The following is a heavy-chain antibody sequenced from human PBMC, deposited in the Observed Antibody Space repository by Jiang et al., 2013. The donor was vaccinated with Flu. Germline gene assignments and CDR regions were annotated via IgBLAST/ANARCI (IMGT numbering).Heavy chain of an antibody. J-gene: IGHJ6*04. CDR2: IWYDGSNK. CDR1: GFTFSSYG. D-gene: IGHD3-10*01. CDR3: ARDRGGGSSFPGGMDV. Sequence: QLVESGGGVVQPGRSLRLSCAASGFTFSSYGMHWVRQAPGKGLEWVAVIWYDGSNKYYADSVKGRFTISRDNSKNTLYLQMNSLRAEDTAVYYCARDRGGGSSFPGGMDVWGKGTTVTVSS. V-gene: IGHV3-33*01.